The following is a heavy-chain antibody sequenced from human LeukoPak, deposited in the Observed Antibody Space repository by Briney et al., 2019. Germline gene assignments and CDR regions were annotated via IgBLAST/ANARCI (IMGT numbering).Heavy chain of an antibody. CDR1: GFTFSNYW. Sequence: GGSLRLSCAASGFTFSNYWMHWVRQAPGKGLVWVSRIKSDGSSTTYADSVRGRFTISRDNAKNTLYLQMNSLRAEDTAVYYCAGGLLEMSTITFGYWGQGTLVTVSS. V-gene: IGHV3-74*01. CDR2: IKSDGSST. CDR3: AGGLLEMSTITFGY. J-gene: IGHJ4*02. D-gene: IGHD5-24*01.